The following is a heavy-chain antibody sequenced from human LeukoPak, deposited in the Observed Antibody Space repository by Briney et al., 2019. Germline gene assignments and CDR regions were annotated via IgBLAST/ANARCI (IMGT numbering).Heavy chain of an antibody. CDR2: VDHSGGT. CDR1: GYSLSSGYY. Sequence: ASETLSLTCTVSGYSLSSGYYWGWIRQPPGKGLEWIGGVDHSGGTYYNPSLRSRVPISVDTSKNQFSLKLSSLTAADTAMYYCARREPHGDYGGKIRYYYYMDVWGKGTTITISS. V-gene: IGHV4-38-2*02. J-gene: IGHJ6*03. D-gene: IGHD4-23*01. CDR3: ARREPHGDYGGKIRYYYYMDV.